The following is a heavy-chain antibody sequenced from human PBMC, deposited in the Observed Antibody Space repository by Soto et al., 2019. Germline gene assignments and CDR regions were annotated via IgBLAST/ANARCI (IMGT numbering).Heavy chain of an antibody. CDR2: ISYDGNNK. V-gene: IGHV3-30*03. CDR1: GFTFSSYG. Sequence: QVQLVESGGGVVQPGRSLRLSCAASGFTFSSYGMHWVRQAPGKGLEWVAVISYDGNNKYYADSMKGRFTISRDNSKNTLYLQMNGLTAEDTAVYYCARSPYSVSYLAYFNYWCKGTLVTVSS. D-gene: IGHD1-26*01. J-gene: IGHJ4*02. CDR3: ARSPYSVSYLAYFNY.